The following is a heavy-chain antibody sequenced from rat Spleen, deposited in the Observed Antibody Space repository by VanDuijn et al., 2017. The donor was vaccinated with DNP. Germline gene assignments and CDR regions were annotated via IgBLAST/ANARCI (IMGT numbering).Heavy chain of an antibody. CDR2: ITHSGST. CDR3: SRENGGYDY. V-gene: IGHV3-1*01. CDR1: GYSITSNY. Sequence: EVQLQESGPGLVKPSQSLSLTCSVTGYSITSNYWGWIRKFPGNKMEWMGYITHSGSTSYNPSLKSRISITRDTSKNQFFLQLNSVTTEETATYYCSRENGGYDYWGQGVMVTVSS. D-gene: IGHD1-11*01. J-gene: IGHJ2*01.